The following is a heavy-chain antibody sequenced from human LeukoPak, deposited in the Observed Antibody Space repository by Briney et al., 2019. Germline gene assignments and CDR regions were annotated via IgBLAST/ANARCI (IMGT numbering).Heavy chain of an antibody. CDR1: GYTFTGYY. Sequence: ASVKVSCKASGYTFTGYYMHWVRQAPGQGLEWMGWINPNSGGTNYAQKFQGRVTMTRDTSISTAYMELSRLRSGDTAVYYCARDRVCSSSCSGAFDIWGQGTMVTVSS. CDR3: ARDRVCSSSCSGAFDI. D-gene: IGHD6-13*01. V-gene: IGHV1-2*02. J-gene: IGHJ3*02. CDR2: INPNSGGT.